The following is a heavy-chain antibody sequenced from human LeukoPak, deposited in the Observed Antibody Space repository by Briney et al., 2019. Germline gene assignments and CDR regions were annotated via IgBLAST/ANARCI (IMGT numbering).Heavy chain of an antibody. D-gene: IGHD6-25*01. V-gene: IGHV3-23*01. CDR1: GFTFSSYG. Sequence: GGSLRLSCAASGFTFSSYGMSWVRQAPGKGLEWVSAISGSGGSTYYADSVKGRFTISRGNSKNTLYLQMNSLRAEDTAVYYCAKGGQRNWFDPWGQGTLVTVSS. CDR3: AKGGQRNWFDP. CDR2: ISGSGGST. J-gene: IGHJ5*02.